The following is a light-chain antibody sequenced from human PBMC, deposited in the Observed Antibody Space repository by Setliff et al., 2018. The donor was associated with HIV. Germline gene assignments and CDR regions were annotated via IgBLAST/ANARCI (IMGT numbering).Light chain of an antibody. CDR3: CSYADSNTFV. CDR1: SSDVGGYNY. J-gene: IGLJ1*01. Sequence: QSALTQPRSVSGSPGQSVTISCTGTSSDVGGYNYVSWYQQHPDKAPKLIIYDVSKRPSGVPDRFSGSKSGNTASLTISGLQAEDEADYYCCSYADSNTFVFGTGTKVTVL. CDR2: DVS. V-gene: IGLV2-11*01.